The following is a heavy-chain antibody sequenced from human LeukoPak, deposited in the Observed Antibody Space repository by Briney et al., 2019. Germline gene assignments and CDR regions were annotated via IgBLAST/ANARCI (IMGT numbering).Heavy chain of an antibody. CDR1: GLTFRTNA. D-gene: IGHD5-18*01. CDR2: ISYDGSNK. V-gene: IGHV3-30-3*01. Sequence: GGSLRLSFAASGLTFRTNAMHWVRQAPGKGLEWVAVISYDGSNKYYADSVKDRFTISRDNSRNTLYLQMDSLRAEDTAVYSCAREAFGQLWFDYWGQGTLVTVSS. CDR3: AREAFGQLWFDY. J-gene: IGHJ4*02.